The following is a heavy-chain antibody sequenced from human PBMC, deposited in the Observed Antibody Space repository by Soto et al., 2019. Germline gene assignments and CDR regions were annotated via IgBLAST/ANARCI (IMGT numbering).Heavy chain of an antibody. CDR1: GYTLTELS. J-gene: IGHJ3*02. CDR2: FDPEDGET. Sequence: ASVKVSCKVSGYTLTELSMHWVRQAPGKGLEWMGGFDPEDGETIYAQKFQGRVTMTEDTSTDTAYMELSSLRSEDTAVYYCATVSWSLGAFDIWGQGTMVTVSS. CDR3: ATVSWSLGAFDI. D-gene: IGHD2-8*02. V-gene: IGHV1-24*01.